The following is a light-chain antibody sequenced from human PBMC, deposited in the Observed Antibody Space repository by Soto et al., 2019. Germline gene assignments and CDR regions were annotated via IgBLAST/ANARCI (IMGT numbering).Light chain of an antibody. CDR3: QQYGNSPQT. CDR1: QSVSSSY. J-gene: IGKJ1*01. V-gene: IGKV3-20*01. CDR2: GAS. Sequence: EIVLTQSPATLSLSPGERATLSCRASQSVSSSYLAWYQQKPGQAPRLLIYGASSRATGIPDRFSGSGSGTDFTLTISRLEPEDFAVYYCQQYGNSPQTFGQGTKVHIK.